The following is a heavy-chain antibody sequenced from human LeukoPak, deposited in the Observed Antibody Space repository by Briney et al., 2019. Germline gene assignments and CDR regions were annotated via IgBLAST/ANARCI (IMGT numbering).Heavy chain of an antibody. CDR1: GFTFSSYA. CDR3: ARVVWDYYDSSGYYDTPSNDY. J-gene: IGHJ4*02. D-gene: IGHD3-22*01. Sequence: GGSLRLSCAASGFTFSSYAMPWVRQAPGKGLEWVAVISYDGSNKYYADSVKGRFTISRDNSKNTLYLQMNSLRAEDTAVYYCARVVWDYYDSSGYYDTPSNDYWGQGTLVTVSS. V-gene: IGHV3-30-3*01. CDR2: ISYDGSNK.